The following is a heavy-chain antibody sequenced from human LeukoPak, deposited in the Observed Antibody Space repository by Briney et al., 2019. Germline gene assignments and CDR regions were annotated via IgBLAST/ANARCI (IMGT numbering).Heavy chain of an antibody. J-gene: IGHJ4*02. CDR3: ARLGFVVPAVIFDY. CDR1: GFTFSAYS. CDR2: ISITGSYI. Sequence: PGGSLRLSCATSGFTFSAYSMNWVRQAPGKGLEWVSSISITGSYIFYADSVKGRFTISRDISKNTLYLQMNSLRAEDTAMYYCARLGFVVPAVIFDYWGQGTLVTVSS. V-gene: IGHV3-21*04. D-gene: IGHD2-2*02.